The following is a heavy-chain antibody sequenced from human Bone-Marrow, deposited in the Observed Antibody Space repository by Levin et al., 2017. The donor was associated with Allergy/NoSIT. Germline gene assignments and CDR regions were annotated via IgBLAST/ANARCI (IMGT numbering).Heavy chain of an antibody. D-gene: IGHD6-6*01. V-gene: IGHV3-21*06. CDR1: GFTLSSYT. J-gene: IGHJ6*02. CDR2: ISSSSSYI. Sequence: GGSLRLSCAASGFTLSSYTMHWVRQAPGTGLEWVSSISSSSSYIYYADSVKGRFTISRDNANNTLNLQVNNLRAKDTAVYYCARTEYSSSKYYGMDVWGQGTTVTVSS. CDR3: ARTEYSSSKYYGMDV.